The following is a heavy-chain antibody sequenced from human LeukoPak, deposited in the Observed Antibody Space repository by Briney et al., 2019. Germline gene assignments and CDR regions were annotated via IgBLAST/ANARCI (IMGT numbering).Heavy chain of an antibody. CDR2: ISAYNGNT. V-gene: IGHV1-18*01. D-gene: IGHD3-10*01. CDR1: GYTFTSYG. CDR3: ARDTPEYYGSGSYFDY. J-gene: IGHJ4*02. Sequence: ASVKVSCKASGYTFTSYGISWVRQAPGQGLEWMGWISAYNGNTNYAQKLQGRVTMTTDTSTSTACMELRSLRSDDTAVYYCARDTPEYYGSGSYFDYWGQGTLVTVSS.